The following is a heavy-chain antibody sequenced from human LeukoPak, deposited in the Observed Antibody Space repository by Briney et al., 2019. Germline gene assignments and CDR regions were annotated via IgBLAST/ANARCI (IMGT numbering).Heavy chain of an antibody. CDR3: ARENCGGDCYTDY. D-gene: IGHD2-21*01. J-gene: IGHJ4*02. CDR1: GGSISSGDYY. V-gene: IGHV4-30-4*08. CDR2: IYSSGST. Sequence: SETLSLTCTVSGGSISSGDYYWSWIRQPPGKGLEWIGYIYSSGSTYYNPSLKSRVTISVDTSKNQFSLKLSSVTAADTAVYYCARENCGGDCYTDYWGQGTLVTVSS.